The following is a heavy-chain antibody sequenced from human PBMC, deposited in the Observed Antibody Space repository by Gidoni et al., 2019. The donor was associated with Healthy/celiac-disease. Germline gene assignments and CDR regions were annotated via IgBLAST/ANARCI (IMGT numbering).Heavy chain of an antibody. CDR3: ARDTVEELRFFDY. D-gene: IGHD1-7*01. CDR1: GFTFSSYA. CDR2: ISYDGSNK. V-gene: IGHV3-30-3*01. Sequence: QVQLVESGGGVVQPGRSLRLSCAASGFTFSSYAMHWVRQAPGKGLEWVAVISYDGSNKYYADSVKGRFTISRDNSKNTLYLQMNSLRAEDTAVYYCARDTVEELRFFDYWGQGTLVTVSS. J-gene: IGHJ4*02.